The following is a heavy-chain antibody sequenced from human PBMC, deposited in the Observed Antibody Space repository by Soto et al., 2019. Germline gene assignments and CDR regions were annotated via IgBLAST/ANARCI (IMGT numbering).Heavy chain of an antibody. V-gene: IGHV3-48*02. CDR2: ISSSSSTI. CDR1: GFTFSSYS. Sequence: GGSLRLSCAASGFTFSSYSMNWVRQAPGKGLEWVSYISSSSSTIYYADSVKGRFTISRDNAKNSLYLQMNSLRDEDTAVYYCARDGSDYGDYDAFDIWGQGTMVTVSS. D-gene: IGHD4-17*01. CDR3: ARDGSDYGDYDAFDI. J-gene: IGHJ3*02.